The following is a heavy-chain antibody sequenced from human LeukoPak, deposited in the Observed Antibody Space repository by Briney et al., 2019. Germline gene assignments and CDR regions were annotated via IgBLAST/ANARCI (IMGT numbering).Heavy chain of an antibody. D-gene: IGHD2-2*01. J-gene: IGHJ6*03. CDR2: INPSVGST. CDR1: GYTFTSYY. CDR3: ARDLLVVVPAASFDSYYYYMDV. Sequence: ASVKVSCKASGYTFTSYYMHWVRQAPGQGLEWMGIINPSVGSTSYAQKFQGRVTMTRDMSTSTVYMELSSLRSEDTAMYYCARDLLVVVPAASFDSYYYYMDVWGKGTTVTVSS. V-gene: IGHV1-46*01.